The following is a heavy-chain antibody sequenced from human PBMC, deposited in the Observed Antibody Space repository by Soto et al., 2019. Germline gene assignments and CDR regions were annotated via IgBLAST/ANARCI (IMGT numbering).Heavy chain of an antibody. CDR1: GGTFSSYA. D-gene: IGHD2-2*01. J-gene: IGHJ6*02. CDR3: AREDIVVVPAAPYYYYGMDV. V-gene: IGHV1-69*01. Sequence: QVQLVQSGAEVKKPGSSVKVSCKASGGTFSSYAISWVRQAPGQGLEWMGGSIPIFGTANYAQKFQGRVTITADESTSTAYMELSSLRSEDTAVYYCAREDIVVVPAAPYYYYGMDVWGQGTTVTVSS. CDR2: SIPIFGTA.